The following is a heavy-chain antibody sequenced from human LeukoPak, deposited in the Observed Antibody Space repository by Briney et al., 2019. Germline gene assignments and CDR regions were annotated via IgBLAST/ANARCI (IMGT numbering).Heavy chain of an antibody. Sequence: SETLSLTCTVSGGSISSGSYYRSWIRQPAGKGLEWIGRIYTSGSTNYNPSLKSRVTISVDTSKNQFSLKLSSVTAADTAVYYCARVVDYDFWSGYLVFDYWGQGTLVTVSS. D-gene: IGHD3-3*01. V-gene: IGHV4-61*02. J-gene: IGHJ4*02. CDR3: ARVVDYDFWSGYLVFDY. CDR2: IYTSGST. CDR1: GGSISSGSYY.